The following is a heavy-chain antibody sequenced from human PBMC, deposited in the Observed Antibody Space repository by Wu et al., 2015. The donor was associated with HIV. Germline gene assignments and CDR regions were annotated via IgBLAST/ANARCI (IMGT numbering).Heavy chain of an antibody. V-gene: IGHV1-2*02. CDR2: INPNSGGT. D-gene: IGHD3-16*02. J-gene: IGHJ4*02. CDR3: ARGELVMITFGGVIADY. CDR1: DYTFVNYM. Sequence: QGRLKQFGPQVKKPGDSVTVSCVASDYTFVNYMINWVRHIPGRGFEWMGWINPNSGGTNYAQKFQGRVTMTRDTSISTAYMELSRLRSDDTAVYYCARGELVMITFGGVIADYWGQGTLVTVSS.